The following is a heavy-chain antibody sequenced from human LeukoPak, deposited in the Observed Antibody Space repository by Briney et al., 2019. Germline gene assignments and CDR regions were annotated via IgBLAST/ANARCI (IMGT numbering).Heavy chain of an antibody. J-gene: IGHJ4*02. V-gene: IGHV4-4*07. CDR2: IYTSGST. Sequence: SETLSLTCTVSGGSISSYYWSWIRQPAGKGLEWIGRIYTSGSTNYNPSLKSRVTMSVDTSKNQFSLKLSSVTAADTAVCYCARVRVDPVTAEDYNVDYWGQGTLVTVSS. CDR1: GGSISSYY. D-gene: IGHD2-21*02. CDR3: ARVRVDPVTAEDYNVDY.